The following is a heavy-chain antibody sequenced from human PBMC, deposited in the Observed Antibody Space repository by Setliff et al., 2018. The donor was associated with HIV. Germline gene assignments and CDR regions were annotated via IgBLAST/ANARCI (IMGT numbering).Heavy chain of an antibody. V-gene: IGHV3-23*01. CDR1: GFTFTNYA. D-gene: IGHD2-2*01. J-gene: IGHJ4*02. Sequence: SLKISCAASGFTFTNYAMAWVRQAPGKGLEWVSTILANGLTTVYADSAKGRFTISRDNSNNTLYLQMNSLRAEDTALCYCAKLDNYAFYWGQGTLVTAPQ. CDR2: ILANGLTT. CDR3: AKLDNYAFY.